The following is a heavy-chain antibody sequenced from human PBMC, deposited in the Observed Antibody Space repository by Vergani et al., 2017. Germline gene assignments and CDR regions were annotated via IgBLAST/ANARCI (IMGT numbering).Heavy chain of an antibody. CDR2: IYPADSDT. D-gene: IGHD1-1*01. Sequence: EVELVQSGPEMRKPGESLKISCKGSEYSFGNYWIGWVRQMPGKCLEWMGIIYPADSDTRYSPSFQGQVTISADKSISTAFLQWDSLKASDTALYYFARHTTYTDSWGQGTLVTVSS. V-gene: IGHV5-51*01. J-gene: IGHJ4*02. CDR1: EYSFGNYW. CDR3: ARHTTYTDS.